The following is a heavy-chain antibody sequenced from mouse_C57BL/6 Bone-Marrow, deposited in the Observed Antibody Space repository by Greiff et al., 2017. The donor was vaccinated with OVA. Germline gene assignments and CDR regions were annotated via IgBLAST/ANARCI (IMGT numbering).Heavy chain of an antibody. J-gene: IGHJ3*01. CDR3: ARQGFITTTGAWFAY. V-gene: IGHV5-6*01. Sequence: EVQLVESGGDLVKPGGSLKLSCAASGFTFSSYGMSWVRQTPDKRLEWVATISSGGSYTYYPASVKGRFTISRDNAKNTLYLQMRSLKSKDTAMDYCARQGFITTTGAWFAYWGQGTLVTVSA. CDR1: GFTFSSYG. D-gene: IGHD1-1*01. CDR2: ISSGGSYT.